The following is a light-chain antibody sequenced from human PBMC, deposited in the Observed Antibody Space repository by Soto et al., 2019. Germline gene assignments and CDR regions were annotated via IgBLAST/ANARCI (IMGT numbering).Light chain of an antibody. V-gene: IGKV3-15*01. CDR3: QQYHTWPIT. J-gene: IGKJ4*01. CDR1: QSVSSY. CDR2: GAS. Sequence: EIVLTQSPATLSSSPGERATLSCRASQSVSSYLAWYQQKPGQAPRLLISGASTGATGIPARFSGSGSGTEFTLTISSLQSEDCAIYYCQQYHTWPITFGGGTKVDIK.